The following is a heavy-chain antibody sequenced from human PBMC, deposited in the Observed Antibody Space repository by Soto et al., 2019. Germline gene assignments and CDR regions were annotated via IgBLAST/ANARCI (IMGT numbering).Heavy chain of an antibody. CDR1: GYTFTSYG. Sequence: QAQLVQSGPEVKNPGASVKVXCKASGYTFTSYGISWVRQAPGQGIEWMGWISGYTGNTNYAQKVQGRVTLTTDTSTSTAYMELTSLTPDDTAVYYCARDERGSGSYFGRLNWFDPWGQGTLVTVSS. J-gene: IGHJ5*02. CDR2: ISGYTGNT. CDR3: ARDERGSGSYFGRLNWFDP. V-gene: IGHV1-18*01. D-gene: IGHD3-10*01.